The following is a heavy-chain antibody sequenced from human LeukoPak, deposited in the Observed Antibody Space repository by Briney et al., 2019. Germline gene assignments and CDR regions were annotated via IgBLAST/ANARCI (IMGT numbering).Heavy chain of an antibody. CDR3: ARGEGYSYGSYFDY. Sequence: QVQLQESGPGLVKPSETLSLTCTVSGGSISSYYWSWIRQPPGKGLEWIGYIYYSGSTNYNPSLKSRVTISVDTSENQFSLKLSSVTAADTAVYYCARGEGYSYGSYFDYWGQGTLVTVSS. CDR1: GGSISSYY. V-gene: IGHV4-59*01. CDR2: IYYSGST. J-gene: IGHJ4*02. D-gene: IGHD5-18*01.